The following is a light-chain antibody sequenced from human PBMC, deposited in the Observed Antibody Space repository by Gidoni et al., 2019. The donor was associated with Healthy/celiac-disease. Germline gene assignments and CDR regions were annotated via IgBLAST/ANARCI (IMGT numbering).Light chain of an antibody. V-gene: IGKV3-11*01. CDR1: QSVRSY. CDR3: QQRSNWPPMWT. CDR2: DAS. Sequence: EIVLTQSTATLSLSPGERATLSCRASQSVRSYLAWYQQKPGQAPRLLIYDASNRATGITARFSGSGSGTDFTLTISSLEPEDVAVYYCQQRSNWPPMWTFGQGTKVEIK. J-gene: IGKJ1*01.